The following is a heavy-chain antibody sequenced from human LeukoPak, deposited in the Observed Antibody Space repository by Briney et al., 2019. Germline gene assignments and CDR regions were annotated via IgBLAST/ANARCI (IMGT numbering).Heavy chain of an antibody. CDR2: IYYSGST. CDR1: GYSISSGYY. D-gene: IGHD2-15*01. CDR3: ARGEEGYCSGGSCYSNWFDP. V-gene: IGHV4-38-2*01. J-gene: IGHJ5*02. Sequence: SETLSLTCAVSGYSISSGYYWGWIRQPPGKGLEWIGYIYYSGSTYYNPSLKSRVTISVDTSKNQFSLKLSSVTAADTAVYYCARGEEGYCSGGSCYSNWFDPWGQGTLVTVSS.